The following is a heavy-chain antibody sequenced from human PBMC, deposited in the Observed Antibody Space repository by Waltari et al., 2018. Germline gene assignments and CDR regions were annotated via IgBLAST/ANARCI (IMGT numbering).Heavy chain of an antibody. D-gene: IGHD5-12*01. CDR3: ARGASGYDYPFDI. Sequence: QLQLQESGPGLVKPSETLSLTCTVSGGSINSSSYYWAWIRQPPGKGLEWIGSIYYSGSTYYNPSLKSRVTVSVDASKNQFSLKLSSVTAADTAVYYCARGASGYDYPFDIWGQGTMVTVSS. J-gene: IGHJ3*02. CDR1: GGSINSSSYY. CDR2: IYYSGST. V-gene: IGHV4-39*01.